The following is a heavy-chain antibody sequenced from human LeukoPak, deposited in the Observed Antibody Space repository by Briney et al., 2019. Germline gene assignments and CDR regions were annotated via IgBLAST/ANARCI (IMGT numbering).Heavy chain of an antibody. CDR1: GGSISSGGYY. CDR2: IYYSGST. D-gene: IGHD3-22*01. CDR3: ARYYYDSSGLSQTFFDY. J-gene: IGHJ4*02. V-gene: IGHV4-31*03. Sequence: PSQTLSLTCTVSGGSISSGGYYWSWIRQHPGKGLEWIGYIYYSGSTYYNPSLKSRVTISVDTSKNQFSLKLSSVTAADTAVYYCARYYYDSSGLSQTFFDYWGQGTLVTVSS.